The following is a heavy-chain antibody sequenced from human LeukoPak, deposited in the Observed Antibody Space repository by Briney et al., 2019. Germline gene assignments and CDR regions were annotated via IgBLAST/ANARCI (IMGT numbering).Heavy chain of an antibody. Sequence: PSETLSLTCTVSGGSISSYYWSWIRQPAGKGLEWIGRIYTSGSTNYNPSLKSRVTMSVDTSKNQFSLKLSSVTAADTAVYFCARAIASGNFYKFDPWGPGTLVTVSS. J-gene: IGHJ5*02. CDR3: ARAIASGNFYKFDP. CDR2: IYTSGST. D-gene: IGHD3-22*01. V-gene: IGHV4-4*07. CDR1: GGSISSYY.